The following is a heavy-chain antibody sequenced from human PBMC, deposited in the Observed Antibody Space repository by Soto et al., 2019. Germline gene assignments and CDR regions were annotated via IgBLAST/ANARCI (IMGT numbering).Heavy chain of an antibody. CDR1: GFTFSSYE. J-gene: IGHJ4*02. V-gene: IGHV3-48*03. CDR2: ISSSGSTI. CDR3: ARDAPYSSGWYYFDY. D-gene: IGHD6-19*01. Sequence: EQLVESGGGVVQPGRSLRLSCAASGFTFSSYEMNWVRQAPGKGLEWVSYISSSGSTIYYADSVKGRFTISRDNAKNSLYLQMNSLRAEDTAVYYCARDAPYSSGWYYFDYWGQGTLVTVSS.